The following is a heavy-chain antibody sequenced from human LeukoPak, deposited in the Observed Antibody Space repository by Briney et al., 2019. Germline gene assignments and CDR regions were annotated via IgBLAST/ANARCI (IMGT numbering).Heavy chain of an antibody. V-gene: IGHV4-59*12. J-gene: IGHJ6*03. D-gene: IGHD6-13*01. CDR1: GGSISSYY. CDR2: IYYSGST. Sequence: PSETLSLTCTVSGGSISSYYWSWIRQPPGKGLEWIGYIYYSGSTNYNPSLKSRVTISVDTSKNQFTLKLSSVTAADTAVYYCAGILSSSWYGYYYYMDVWGKGTTVTISS. CDR3: AGILSSSWYGYYYYMDV.